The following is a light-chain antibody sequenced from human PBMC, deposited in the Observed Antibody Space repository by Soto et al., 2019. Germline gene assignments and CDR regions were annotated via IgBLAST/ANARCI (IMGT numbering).Light chain of an antibody. CDR3: QQYTNTNTPWM. J-gene: IGKJ1*01. CDR2: GAS. V-gene: IGKV3-15*01. CDR1: QSVGSD. Sequence: EIVMTQSPATLSVSPGERATLSGRAGQSVGSDFAWYEQKPGQAPRLLIYGASTRASGIPARFSGSGSGTEFALIISGLQPDDSATYYCQQYTNTNTPWMFGQGTKVDI.